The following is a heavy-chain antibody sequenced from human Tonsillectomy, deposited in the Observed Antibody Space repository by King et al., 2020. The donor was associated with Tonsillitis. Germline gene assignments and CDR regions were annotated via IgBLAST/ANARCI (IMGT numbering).Heavy chain of an antibody. J-gene: IGHJ4*02. V-gene: IGHV1-69*01. D-gene: IGHD3-22*01. CDR2: IIPIFGTT. CDR1: GGTFNSYA. Sequence: QLVQSGAEVKKPGSSVKVSCKASGGTFNSYAVSWVRQAPGQGLEWMGGIIPIFGTTHSAQKFQGRVTITADESTSTAYMELSSLRSEETAIYYCAGGFYDISGEYYDLDYWGQGALVTVSA. CDR3: AGGFYDISGEYYDLDY.